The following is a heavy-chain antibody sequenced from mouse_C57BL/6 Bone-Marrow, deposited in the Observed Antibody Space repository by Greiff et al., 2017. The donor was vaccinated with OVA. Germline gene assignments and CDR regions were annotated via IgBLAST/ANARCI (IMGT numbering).Heavy chain of an antibody. J-gene: IGHJ2*01. V-gene: IGHV1-69*01. Sequence: VQLQQPGAELVMPGASVKLSCKASGYTFTSYWMHWVKQRPGQGLEWIGEIDPSDSYTNYNQKFKGKSTLTVDKSSSTAYMQLSSLTSEDSAVYCCAREGVPDYWGQGTTLTVSS. CDR1: GYTFTSYW. CDR2: IDPSDSYT. CDR3: AREGVPDY. D-gene: IGHD2-14*01.